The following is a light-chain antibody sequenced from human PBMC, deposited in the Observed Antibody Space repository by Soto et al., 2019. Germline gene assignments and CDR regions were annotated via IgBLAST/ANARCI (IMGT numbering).Light chain of an antibody. CDR3: ATWDNMLSGPV. J-gene: IGLJ3*02. V-gene: IGLV1-47*01. Sequence: QSVLTQPPSASGTPGQRVTITCSGSTSNIAINDVYWYQQLPGAAPKLLFHRNNRRPSGVPDRFSASKSDTSASLAISGLRSDDEADYYCATWDNMLSGPVFGGGTKLTVL. CDR1: TSNIAIND. CDR2: RNN.